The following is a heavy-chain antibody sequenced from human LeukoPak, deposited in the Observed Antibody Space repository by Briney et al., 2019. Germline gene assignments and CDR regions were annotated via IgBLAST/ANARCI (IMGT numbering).Heavy chain of an antibody. Sequence: SETLSLTCTVSGGSISSYYWSWIRQPPGKGLEWIGYIYYSGSTNYNPSLKSRVTISVDTSKNQFSLKLSSVTAADTAVYYCARGAAGGTPGDYYYYYMDVWGKGTTVTVSS. CDR3: ARGAAGGTPGDYYYYYMDV. J-gene: IGHJ6*03. CDR1: GGSISSYY. D-gene: IGHD1-7*01. V-gene: IGHV4-59*08. CDR2: IYYSGST.